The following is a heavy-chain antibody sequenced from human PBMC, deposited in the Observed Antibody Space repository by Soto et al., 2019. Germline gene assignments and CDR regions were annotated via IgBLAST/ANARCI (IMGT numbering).Heavy chain of an antibody. Sequence: KASETLSLTCTVSGGSVSSGGYYWSWIRQHPGKGLEWIGYLYHSGNTHYSPSLKSRVMISVDTSKNQVSLTLSNVTAADTAVYYCATERITTAAQDFFDNWGQRTLVTVSS. CDR3: ATERITTAAQDFFDN. CDR1: GGSVSSGGYY. V-gene: IGHV4-31*03. D-gene: IGHD4-4*01. J-gene: IGHJ4*02. CDR2: LYHSGNT.